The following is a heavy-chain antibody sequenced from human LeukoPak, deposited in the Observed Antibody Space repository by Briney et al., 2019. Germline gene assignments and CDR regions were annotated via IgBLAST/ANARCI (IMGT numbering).Heavy chain of an antibody. J-gene: IGHJ4*02. D-gene: IGHD5-12*01. CDR3: ARDQVDIVATIWGDLDY. CDR1: GFTFSSYG. V-gene: IGHV3-33*01. CDR2: IWYDGSNK. Sequence: GGALRLSCAASGFTFSSYGMHWVRQAPGKGREGAAVIWYDGSNKYYADSVKRRFTISRDNSKNTLYLQVNSLRAEDTAVYYCARDQVDIVATIWGDLDYWGQGTLVTVSS.